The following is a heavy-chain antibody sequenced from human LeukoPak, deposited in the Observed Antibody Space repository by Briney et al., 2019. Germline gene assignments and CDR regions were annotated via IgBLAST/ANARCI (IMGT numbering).Heavy chain of an antibody. CDR2: IIPIFGTA. Sequence: SVKVSCKASGGTFSSYAISWVRQAPGQGLEWMGGIIPIFGTANYAQKFQGRVTITADESTSTAYMELSSLRSEDTAVYYCARFVRPTFTQDSRTGAWFDPWGQGTLVTVSS. CDR3: ARFVRPTFTQDSRTGAWFDP. CDR1: GGTFSSYA. J-gene: IGHJ5*02. D-gene: IGHD2-15*01. V-gene: IGHV1-69*13.